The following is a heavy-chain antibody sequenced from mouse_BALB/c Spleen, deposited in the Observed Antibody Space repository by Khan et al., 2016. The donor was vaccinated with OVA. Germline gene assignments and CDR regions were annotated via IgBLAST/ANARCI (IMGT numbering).Heavy chain of an antibody. V-gene: IGHV1-61*01. J-gene: IGHJ3*01. D-gene: IGHD2-10*02. CDR3: ARGGYGTSFAY. Sequence: QVQLQQPGAELVRPGASVKLSCKASGYTFTSFWMNWVTERPGQGLEWIGMIDPSDSETHYNQMFKDKATLTVDKSSSTAYMQLSGLTSEDSSVYYCARGGYGTSFAYWGQGTLVTVSA. CDR1: GYTFTSFW. CDR2: IDPSDSET.